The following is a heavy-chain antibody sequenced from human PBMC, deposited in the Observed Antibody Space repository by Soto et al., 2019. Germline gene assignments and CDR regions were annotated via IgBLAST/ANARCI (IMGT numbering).Heavy chain of an antibody. V-gene: IGHV2-5*02. J-gene: IGHJ4*02. Sequence: QITLKESGPTLVKPTQTLTLTCTFSGFSLTTARVGVGWIRQPPGEALEWLAVIYWDDSKTYRPSLESRLTITKDTSKNQVALTMTNMDSLDIATYYCAHAYGGRSLYWGQGTLVTVSS. CDR1: GFSLTTARVG. D-gene: IGHD1-26*01. CDR2: IYWDDSK. CDR3: AHAYGGRSLY.